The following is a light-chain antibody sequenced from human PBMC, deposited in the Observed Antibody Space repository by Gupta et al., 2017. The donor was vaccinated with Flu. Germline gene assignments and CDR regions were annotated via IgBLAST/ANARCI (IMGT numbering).Light chain of an antibody. CDR3: QQYNHWPIT. CDR1: HSVSNK. V-gene: IGKV3-15*01. CDR2: DPS. Sequence: PDTLSVSPGDTATLSCRASHSVSNKVAWYQQKPGQSPRLLIYDPSTRATGVPARFSGSGYGTEFPLTISSLQSEDFAVYFCQQYNHWPITFGQGTRLEIK. J-gene: IGKJ5*01.